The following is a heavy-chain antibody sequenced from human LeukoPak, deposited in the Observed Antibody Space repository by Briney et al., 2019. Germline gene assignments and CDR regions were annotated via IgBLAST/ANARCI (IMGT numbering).Heavy chain of an antibody. D-gene: IGHD1-26*01. J-gene: IGHJ4*02. CDR3: VTGAEGWAY. CDR1: GLTFSSSD. Sequence: PGGSLRLSCAASGLTFSSSDMHWVRQAAGKGLEWVSGIGTAGNTHYAGSVRDRFTISREDAKNSLYLQMNSLRAGDTAMYYCVTGAEGWAYWGQGALVTLSS. V-gene: IGHV3-13*01. CDR2: IGTAGNT.